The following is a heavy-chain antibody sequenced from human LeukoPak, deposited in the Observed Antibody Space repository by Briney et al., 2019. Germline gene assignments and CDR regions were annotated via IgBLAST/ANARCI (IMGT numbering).Heavy chain of an antibody. J-gene: IGHJ4*02. D-gene: IGHD3-22*01. V-gene: IGHV3-48*03. CDR2: IATSGYTI. CDR1: GFPFSSYE. CDR3: ARGYSSGYYAPFFDY. Sequence: PGGSLRLSCAASGFPFSSYEVNWIRQAPGKGLEWVSYIATSGYTIYYADSVKGRFTISRDNAKNSLYLQMNSLRAEDTAVYYCARGYSSGYYAPFFDYWGQGTLVTVSS.